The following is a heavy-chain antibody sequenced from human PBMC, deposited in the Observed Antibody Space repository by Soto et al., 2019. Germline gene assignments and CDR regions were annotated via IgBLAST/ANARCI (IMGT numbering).Heavy chain of an antibody. CDR1: GFTFSSYG. Sequence: QVQLVESGGGVVQPGRSLRLSCAASGFTFSSYGMHWVRQAPGKGLEWVAVISYDGSNKYYADSVKGRFTISRDNSKNTLYLQMNSLRAEVTAVYYCAKERGEPYWYFDLWGRGTLVTVSS. CDR3: AKERGEPYWYFDL. J-gene: IGHJ2*01. CDR2: ISYDGSNK. V-gene: IGHV3-30*18.